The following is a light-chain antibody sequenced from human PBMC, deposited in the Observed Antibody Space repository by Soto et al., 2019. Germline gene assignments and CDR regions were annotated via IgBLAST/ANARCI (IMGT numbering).Light chain of an antibody. CDR2: LGS. J-gene: IGKJ4*01. CDR1: QSLLHSNGYNY. V-gene: IGKV2-28*01. Sequence: DIVMTQSPLSLPVIPGEPASISCWSSQSLLHSNGYNYLGWFVQKPGQSPQLLIYLGSGRASGVPDRFSGSGSGTDFTLKISRVEAEDVGVYYCMQVLQTPLTFGGGTKVEIK. CDR3: MQVLQTPLT.